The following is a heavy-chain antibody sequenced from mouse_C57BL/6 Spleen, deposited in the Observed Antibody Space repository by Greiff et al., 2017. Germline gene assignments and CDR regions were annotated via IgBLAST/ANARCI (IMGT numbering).Heavy chain of an antibody. Sequence: QVQLQQPGAELVMPGASVKLSCKASGYTFTSYWMHWVKQRPGQGLEWIGEIDPSDSYTNYNQKFKGKSTLTVDKSSSTAYMQLSSLTSEDSAVYYCARGSTVGYCDVWGTGTTVTVSS. CDR3: ARGSTVGYCDV. CDR1: GYTFTSYW. D-gene: IGHD1-1*01. V-gene: IGHV1-69*01. J-gene: IGHJ1*03. CDR2: IDPSDSYT.